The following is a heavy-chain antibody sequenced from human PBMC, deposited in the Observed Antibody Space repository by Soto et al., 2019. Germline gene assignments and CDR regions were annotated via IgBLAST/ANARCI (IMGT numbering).Heavy chain of an antibody. CDR3: AGGYSSSTSCYAGYYYYGMDV. D-gene: IGHD2-2*01. Sequence: QVQLVQSGAEVKKPGSSVKVSCKASGGTFSSYAISWVRQAPGQGLEWMGGIIPIFGTANYAQKFQGRVTITADESTSIAYMELSSLRSEDTAVDYCAGGYSSSTSCYAGYYYYGMDVWGQGTTVTVSS. V-gene: IGHV1-69*01. CDR1: GGTFSSYA. CDR2: IIPIFGTA. J-gene: IGHJ6*02.